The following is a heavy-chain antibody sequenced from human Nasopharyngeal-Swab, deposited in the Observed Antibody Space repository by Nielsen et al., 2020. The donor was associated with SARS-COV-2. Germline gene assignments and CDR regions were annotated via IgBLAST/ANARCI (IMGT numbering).Heavy chain of an antibody. J-gene: IGHJ3*02. CDR3: ARLWELDAFDI. Sequence: VRQMPGKGLEWMGGIDPSDSYTNYSPSFQGHVTISADKSISTAYLQWSSLKASDTAMYYCARLWELDAFDIWGQGTMVTVSS. CDR2: IDPSDSYT. D-gene: IGHD1-26*01. V-gene: IGHV5-10-1*01.